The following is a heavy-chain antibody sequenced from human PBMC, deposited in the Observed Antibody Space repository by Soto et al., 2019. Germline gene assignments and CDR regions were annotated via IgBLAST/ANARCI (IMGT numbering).Heavy chain of an antibody. Sequence: QVQVEQSGPEVKRPGTSVKVSCKTSGFTFSNSAVQWVRQARGQRLEGMGYIGVAGGNTKYEDNLQGRITITRDTSTSTSYMELRSLRFEDTAIYYCAAEIYSGGDCCHFDRWGQGTLVTVSS. D-gene: IGHD2-21*02. J-gene: IGHJ4*02. CDR1: GFTFSNSA. V-gene: IGHV1-58*01. CDR3: AAEIYSGGDCCHFDR. CDR2: IGVAGGNT.